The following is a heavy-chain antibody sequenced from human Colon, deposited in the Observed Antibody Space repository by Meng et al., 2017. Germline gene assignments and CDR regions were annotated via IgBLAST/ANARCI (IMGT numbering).Heavy chain of an antibody. CDR2: IKQDGSEK. CDR3: ARVLSYSYGYGSYGMDV. D-gene: IGHD5-18*01. J-gene: IGHJ6*02. CDR1: GFTFSSYW. V-gene: IGHV3-7*01. Sequence: GESLKISCAASGFTFSSYWMSWVRQAPGKGLEWVANIKQDGSEKYYVDSVKGRFTISRDNAKNSLYLQMNSLRAEDTAVYYRARVLSYSYGYGSYGMDVWGQGTTVTVSS.